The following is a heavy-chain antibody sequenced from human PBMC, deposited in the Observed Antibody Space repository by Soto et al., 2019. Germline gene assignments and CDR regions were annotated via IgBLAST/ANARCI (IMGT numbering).Heavy chain of an antibody. CDR1: GVTCSNAW. Sequence: GSLRLSCAASGVTCSNAWMNWVRQDTGKGLEWIGEINHSGSTNYNPSLKSRVTISVDTSKNQFSLKLSSVTAADTAVYYCARGRGVGPAVLGVLPYYYCRNVWGKGTAVTVSS. D-gene: IGHD2-2*01. J-gene: IGHJ6*03. CDR2: INHSGST. V-gene: IGHV4-34*01. CDR3: ARGRGVGPAVLGVLPYYYCRNV.